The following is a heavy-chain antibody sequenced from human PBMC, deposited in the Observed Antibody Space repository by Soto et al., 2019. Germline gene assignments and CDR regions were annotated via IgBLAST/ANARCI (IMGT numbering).Heavy chain of an antibody. CDR1: GGSINSSPYY. D-gene: IGHD3-10*01. Sequence: SSETLSLTCTVSGGSINSSPYYWGWIRQPPGKGLEWIGSISYSGTTYYNPSLKSRVTISADTSKNQFSLKLSSVTAADTAVYYCMGYRSGYWGMDVWGQGATVTVSS. V-gene: IGHV4-39*01. CDR3: MGYRSGYWGMDV. J-gene: IGHJ6*02. CDR2: ISYSGTT.